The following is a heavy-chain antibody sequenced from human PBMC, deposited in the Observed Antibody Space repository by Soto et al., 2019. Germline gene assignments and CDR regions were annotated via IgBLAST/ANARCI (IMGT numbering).Heavy chain of an antibody. D-gene: IGHD5-18*01. CDR2: ISYDGSNK. V-gene: IGHV3-30-3*01. CDR3: ARYQSAVAMVRYYGMDV. J-gene: IGHJ6*02. Sequence: QVQLVESGGGVVQPGRSLRLSCAASGFTFSSYAMHWVRQAPVKGLEWVAVISYDGSNKYYADSVKGRFTISRDNSKNTLYLQMNSLRAEDTAVYYCARYQSAVAMVRYYGMDVWGQGTTVTVSS. CDR1: GFTFSSYA.